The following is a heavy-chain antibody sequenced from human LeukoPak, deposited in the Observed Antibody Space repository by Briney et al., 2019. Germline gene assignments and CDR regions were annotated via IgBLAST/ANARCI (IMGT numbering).Heavy chain of an antibody. D-gene: IGHD6-6*01. Sequence: AAVKVSCKASGYTFITHYMHWVRQAPGEGLEWMGIIDPSAGTTSCVQKFQGRVTLTRDTSTSTIYMELTSLTSEDTAVYFCARDQESIIAGRSSGIDVWGQGTTVTVSS. CDR2: IDPSAGTT. CDR3: ARDQESIIAGRSSGIDV. J-gene: IGHJ6*02. V-gene: IGHV1-46*01. CDR1: GYTFITHY.